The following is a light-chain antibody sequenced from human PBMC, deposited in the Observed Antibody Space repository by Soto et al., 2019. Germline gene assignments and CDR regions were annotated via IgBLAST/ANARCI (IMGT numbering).Light chain of an antibody. V-gene: IGLV1-40*01. J-gene: IGLJ1*01. CDR3: QSYDTSLRAWV. Sequence: QSVLTQPPSVSGAPGQRVATSCTGSGSNIGAGSDVHWYQQLPGMAPKLLVYGNNNRPSGVPDRFSGSKSATSASLAITGLQAEEAADYYCQSYDTSLRAWVFGTGTKLTVL. CDR2: GNN. CDR1: GSNIGAGSD.